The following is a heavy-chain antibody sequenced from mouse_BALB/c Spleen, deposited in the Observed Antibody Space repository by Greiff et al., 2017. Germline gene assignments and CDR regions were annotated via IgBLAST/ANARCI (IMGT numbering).Heavy chain of an antibody. Sequence: QVQLQQSGAELARPGASVKLSCKASGYTFTSYWMQWVKQRPGQGLEWIGAIYPGDGDTRYTQKFKGKATLTADKSSSTAYMQLSSLASEDSAVYYCARVDGIFYAMDYWGQGTSVTVSS. CDR2: IYPGDGDT. V-gene: IGHV1-87*01. CDR3: ARVDGIFYAMDY. J-gene: IGHJ4*01. CDR1: GYTFTSYW.